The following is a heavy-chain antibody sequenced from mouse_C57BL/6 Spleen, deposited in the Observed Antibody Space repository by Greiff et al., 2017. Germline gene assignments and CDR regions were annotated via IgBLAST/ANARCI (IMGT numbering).Heavy chain of an antibody. CDR3: TSYYSNYHYYAMDY. V-gene: IGHV14-1*01. J-gene: IGHJ4*01. CDR2: IDPGDGDT. CDR1: GFNIKDYY. Sequence: EVQLQQSGAELVRPGASVKLSCTASGFNIKDYYMHWVKQRPEQGLEWIGRIDPGDGDTEYAPKFQGKATMTADTSSNTAYLQLSSLTSEDTAVYYCTSYYSNYHYYAMDYWGQGTSGTVSS. D-gene: IGHD2-5*01.